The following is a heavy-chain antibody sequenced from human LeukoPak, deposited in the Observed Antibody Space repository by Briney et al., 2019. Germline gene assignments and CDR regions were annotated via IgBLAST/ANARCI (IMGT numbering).Heavy chain of an antibody. D-gene: IGHD1-26*01. CDR2: ISGSGGST. V-gene: IGHV3-23*01. CDR1: GFTFSSYA. CDR3: ARGLSGSYHYFDY. Sequence: PGGSLRLSCAASGFTFSSYAMSWVRQAPGKGLEWVSAISGSGGSTYYADSVKGRFTISRDNSKNTLYLQMNSLRAEDTAVYYCARGLSGSYHYFDYWGQGTLVTVSS. J-gene: IGHJ4*02.